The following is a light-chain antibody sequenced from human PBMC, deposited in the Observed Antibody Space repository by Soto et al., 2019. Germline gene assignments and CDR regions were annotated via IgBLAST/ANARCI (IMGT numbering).Light chain of an antibody. CDR1: QSVSSSY. CDR3: QQYGSSPWT. J-gene: IGKJ1*01. V-gene: IGKV3-20*01. CDR2: GAS. Sequence: TLSLSPGERATLSCRASQSVSSSYLAWYQQKPGQAPRVLIYGASSRATGIPDRFSGSGSGTDFTLTISRLEPEDFAVYYCQQYGSSPWTFGQGTKVDIK.